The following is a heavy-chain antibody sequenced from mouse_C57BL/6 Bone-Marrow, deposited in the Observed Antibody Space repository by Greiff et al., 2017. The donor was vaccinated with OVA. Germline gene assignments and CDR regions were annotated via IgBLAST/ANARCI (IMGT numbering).Heavy chain of an antibody. Sequence: VQLQQPGAELVRPGSSVKLSCKASGYTFTSYWMDWVKQRPGQGLEWIGNIYPSDSETHYNQKFKDKATLTVDKSSSTAYMQLSSLTSEDSAVYYCARRGGYPFAYWGQGTLVTVSA. CDR2: IYPSDSET. D-gene: IGHD1-1*02. V-gene: IGHV1-61*01. CDR1: GYTFTSYW. CDR3: ARRGGYPFAY. J-gene: IGHJ3*01.